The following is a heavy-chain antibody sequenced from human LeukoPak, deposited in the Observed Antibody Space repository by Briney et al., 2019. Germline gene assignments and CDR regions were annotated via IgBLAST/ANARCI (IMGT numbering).Heavy chain of an antibody. Sequence: ASVKVSCKASGYTFTDYGITWVRQAPGQGLEWMGWISAYNGNTNYAQKFQGRVTITADESTSTAYMELSSLRSEDTAVYYCARGGGTTVVTSYNYWGQGTLVTVSS. CDR2: ISAYNGNT. D-gene: IGHD4-23*01. V-gene: IGHV1-18*01. CDR1: GYTFTDYG. CDR3: ARGGGTTVVTSYNY. J-gene: IGHJ4*02.